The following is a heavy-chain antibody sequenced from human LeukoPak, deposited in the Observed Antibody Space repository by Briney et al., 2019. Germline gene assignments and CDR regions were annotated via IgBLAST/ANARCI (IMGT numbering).Heavy chain of an antibody. V-gene: IGHV3-9*01. Sequence: GGSVSLFCAACGFTFDDYAMLGVRQPPGRGLEGVSGISWNSGSIGYADSVKGRFTISRDNAKNSLYLQMNSLRAEDTALYYCAKGPTYYYDSSGSMDYWGQGTLVTVSS. J-gene: IGHJ4*02. CDR1: GFTFDDYA. CDR3: AKGPTYYYDSSGSMDY. D-gene: IGHD3-22*01. CDR2: ISWNSGSI.